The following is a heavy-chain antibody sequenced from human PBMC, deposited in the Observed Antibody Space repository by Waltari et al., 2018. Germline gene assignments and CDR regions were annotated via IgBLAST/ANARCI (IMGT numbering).Heavy chain of an antibody. D-gene: IGHD4-17*01. CDR1: GLTFSSYS. V-gene: IGHV3-23*01. CDR3: ACPTVTTEYYYGMDV. Sequence: EVQLLESGGGLVRPGGSLRLSCAASGLTFSSYSMSWVRRDPGKGLEWVSGISGSGGSTYYADSVKGRFTISRDNSKNTLYLQMNSLRAEDTAVYYCACPTVTTEYYYGMDVWGQGTTVTVSS. J-gene: IGHJ6*02. CDR2: ISGSGGST.